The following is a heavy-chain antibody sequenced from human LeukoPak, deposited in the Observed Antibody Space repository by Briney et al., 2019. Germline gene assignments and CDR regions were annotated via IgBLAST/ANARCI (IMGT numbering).Heavy chain of an antibody. CDR2: INPNSGGT. Sequence: ASVKVSCKASGYTFTGYYIHWVRQAPGQGLEWMGWINPNSGGTNYAQKFQGRVTMTRDTSISTAYMELSRLRSDDTAVYYCARFSRYGDYFDYWGQGTLVTVSS. CDR1: GYTFTGYY. CDR3: ARFSRYGDYFDY. J-gene: IGHJ4*02. D-gene: IGHD4-17*01. V-gene: IGHV1-2*02.